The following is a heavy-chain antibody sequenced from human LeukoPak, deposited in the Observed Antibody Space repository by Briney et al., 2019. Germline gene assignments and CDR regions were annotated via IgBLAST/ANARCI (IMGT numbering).Heavy chain of an antibody. Sequence: PGGSLGLSCAASGFKFDDYGMSWVRQAPGKGLEWVSGINWNGGSTGYADSVKGRFTISRDNAKNSLYLQMNSLRAEDTALYYCAKDTSGILLWFGELLVNAFDIWGQGTMVTVSS. CDR1: GFKFDDYG. CDR3: AKDTSGILLWFGELLVNAFDI. D-gene: IGHD3-10*01. J-gene: IGHJ3*02. CDR2: INWNGGST. V-gene: IGHV3-20*04.